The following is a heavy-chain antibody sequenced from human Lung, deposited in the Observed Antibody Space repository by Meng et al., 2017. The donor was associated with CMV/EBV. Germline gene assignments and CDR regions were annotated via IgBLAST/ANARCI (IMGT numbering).Heavy chain of an antibody. V-gene: IGHV3-30-3*01. CDR2: MSYDGSNK. Sequence: SXAASGFTFSNYAMHWVRQAPGKGLEWVAVMSYDGSNKYYADSVKGRFTISRDNSKNTLYLQMNSMRAEDTAMYYCPRDRSYDSSGYLDYWGQGXLVTVSS. CDR1: GFTFSNYA. D-gene: IGHD3-22*01. J-gene: IGHJ4*02. CDR3: PRDRSYDSSGYLDY.